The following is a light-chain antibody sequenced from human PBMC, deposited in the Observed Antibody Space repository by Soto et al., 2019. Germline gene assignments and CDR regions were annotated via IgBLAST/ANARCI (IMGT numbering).Light chain of an antibody. V-gene: IGKV3-11*01. CDR3: EQRTKWLT. Sequence: EIVLTQSPATLSLSPGERATLSCRASQNVSTYLAWYQQKPGQAPRLLIYDASNGATGIPARFSGSGSGTDFTLTISSLEPEDFAVYYCEQRTKWLTFGPGTKVDIK. J-gene: IGKJ3*01. CDR1: QNVSTY. CDR2: DAS.